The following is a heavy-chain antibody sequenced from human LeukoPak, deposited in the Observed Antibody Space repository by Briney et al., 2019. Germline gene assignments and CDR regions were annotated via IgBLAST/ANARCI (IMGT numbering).Heavy chain of an antibody. D-gene: IGHD6-13*01. CDR2: INHSGST. J-gene: IGHJ4*02. CDR1: GGSFSGYY. Sequence: SETLSLTCAVYGGSFSGYYWSWIRQPPGRGLEWIGEINHSGSTNYNPSLKSRVTISVDTSKNQFSLKLSSVTAADTAVYYCARARYSSSSYNISFDYWGQGTLVTVSS. V-gene: IGHV4-34*01. CDR3: ARARYSSSSYNISFDY.